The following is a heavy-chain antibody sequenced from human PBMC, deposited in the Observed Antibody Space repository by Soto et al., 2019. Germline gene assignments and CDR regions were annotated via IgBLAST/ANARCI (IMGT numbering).Heavy chain of an antibody. CDR2: IGGSTSTT. CDR3: VKESLGGTTLDY. D-gene: IGHD1-7*01. Sequence: GSLRLSCAVSGFTFSSYGMSWVRQAPGKGLEWVSAIGGSTSTTSYASHADSVKGRFTISRDNSKNTLYLQMDSLRADDSALYYCVKESLGGTTLDYWGQGTLVTVSS. J-gene: IGHJ4*02. V-gene: IGHV3-23*01. CDR1: GFTFSSYG.